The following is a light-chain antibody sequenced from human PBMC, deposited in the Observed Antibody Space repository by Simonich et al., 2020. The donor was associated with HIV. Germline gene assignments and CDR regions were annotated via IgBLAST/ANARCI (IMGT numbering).Light chain of an antibody. Sequence: DIVVTQTPLSLFVTPGQPASISCTSSKSLLHSDGKTYLYWYLQKPGQSPQLLIYEVSNRFSGVPARFSGSGSGTEFTLTISSMQSEDFAVYYCQQYDNWPPYTFGQGTKLEIK. CDR1: KSLLHSDGKTY. J-gene: IGKJ2*01. V-gene: IGKV2D-29*02. CDR2: EVS. CDR3: QQYDNWPPYT.